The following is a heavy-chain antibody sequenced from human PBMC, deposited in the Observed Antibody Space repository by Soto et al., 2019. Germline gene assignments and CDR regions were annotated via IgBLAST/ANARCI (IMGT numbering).Heavy chain of an antibody. D-gene: IGHD2-8*01. V-gene: IGHV1-58*01. CDR2: IAVGSGYT. Sequence: SVKVSCKASGFTFTSSAFQWVRQARGQRLEWIGWIAVGSGYTNYAQRFQDRVTLTRDMSTATTYMELSRLTSEDTAIYYRAADATAWQQMVPSDYWGQGTLVTVSS. CDR1: GFTFTSSA. J-gene: IGHJ4*02. CDR3: AADATAWQQMVPSDY.